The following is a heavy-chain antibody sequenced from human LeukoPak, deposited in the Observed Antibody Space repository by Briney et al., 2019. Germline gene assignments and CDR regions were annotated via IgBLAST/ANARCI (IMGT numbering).Heavy chain of an antibody. D-gene: IGHD3-10*01. CDR1: GYFISSGYY. CDR2: IHHSGST. V-gene: IGHV4-38-2*02. Sequence: SETLSLTCTVSGYFISSGYYWGWIRQPPGKGLQWIGSIHHSGSTYYNPSLKSRVTISVDTSKNRFSLKLSSVTAADTAVYYCARRMRFGPWGYWGQGTLVTVSS. CDR3: ARRMRFGPWGY. J-gene: IGHJ4*02.